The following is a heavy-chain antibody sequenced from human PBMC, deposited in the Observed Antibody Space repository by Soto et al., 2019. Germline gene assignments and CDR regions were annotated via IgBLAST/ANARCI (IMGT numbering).Heavy chain of an antibody. J-gene: IGHJ5*02. V-gene: IGHV3-33*01. CDR1: GFTFSSYG. Sequence: QPGGSLRLSXAASGFTFSSYGMHWVRQAPGKGLEWVAVIWYDGSNKYYADSVKGRFTISRDNSKNTLYLQMNSLRAEDTAVYYCSRDSYTIFGVVRGVLDPWGQGTLVTVSS. CDR3: SRDSYTIFGVVRGVLDP. CDR2: IWYDGSNK. D-gene: IGHD3-3*01.